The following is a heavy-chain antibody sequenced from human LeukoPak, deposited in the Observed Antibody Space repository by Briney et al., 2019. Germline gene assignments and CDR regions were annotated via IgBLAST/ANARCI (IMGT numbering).Heavy chain of an antibody. Sequence: GGSLGLSCAASGFKFNRNSISWVRQAPGEGLGWGSTIGGSGDKTFYADSVKGRFTISRDNSKNMVHLQMNSLTGEDTALYYCVRRGDASSGWGDHDFWGQGALVTVSS. CDR3: VRRGDASSGWGDHDF. V-gene: IGHV3-23*01. J-gene: IGHJ4*02. D-gene: IGHD6-19*01. CDR2: IGGSGDKT. CDR1: GFKFNRNS.